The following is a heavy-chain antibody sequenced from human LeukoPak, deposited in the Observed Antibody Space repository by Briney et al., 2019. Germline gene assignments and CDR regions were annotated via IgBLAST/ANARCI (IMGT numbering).Heavy chain of an antibody. CDR1: GFTFSNYA. CDR2: LSSSGGDT. Sequence: GGSLRLSCAASGFTFSNYAMSWFRQAPAKGLEWVSALSSSGGDTFYAGSVKGRFTISRDTSKNTLYLQMYSLRAEDTAVYYCAKAGTGTNMIFDYWGQGTLVTVSS. D-gene: IGHD1-1*01. J-gene: IGHJ4*02. CDR3: AKAGTGTNMIFDY. V-gene: IGHV3-23*01.